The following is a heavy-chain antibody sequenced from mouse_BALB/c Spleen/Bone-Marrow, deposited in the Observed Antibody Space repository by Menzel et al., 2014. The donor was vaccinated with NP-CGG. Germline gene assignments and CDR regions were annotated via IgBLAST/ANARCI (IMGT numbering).Heavy chain of an antibody. V-gene: IGHV3-1*02. CDR3: ARGGYYGSSYFDY. D-gene: IGHD1-1*01. Sequence: DVKLQESGPDLVKSSQSLSLPCTVTGYSISSGYNWHWIRQFPGNKLEWMGYIHYSGYTNYNPSLKSRISITRDTSKNQFFLQLNSVTTEDTATYYCARGGYYGSSYFDYWGQGTTLTVSS. CDR2: IHYSGYT. J-gene: IGHJ2*01. CDR1: GYSISSGYN.